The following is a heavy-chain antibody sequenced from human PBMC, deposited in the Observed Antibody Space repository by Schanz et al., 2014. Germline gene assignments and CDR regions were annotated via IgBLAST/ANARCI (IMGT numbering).Heavy chain of an antibody. Sequence: EVQLLESGGGLVQPGGSLRLSCAASGFGFSSYSMNWVRQAPGKGLEWVSYISGSSRTIYYADSVKGRFTISRDNAKNTLYLQMNSLRAEDTAVYYCARPALWFGDNCFDPWGQGTLVTVSS. CDR2: ISGSSRTI. V-gene: IGHV3-48*04. J-gene: IGHJ5*02. CDR1: GFGFSSYS. D-gene: IGHD3-10*01. CDR3: ARPALWFGDNCFDP.